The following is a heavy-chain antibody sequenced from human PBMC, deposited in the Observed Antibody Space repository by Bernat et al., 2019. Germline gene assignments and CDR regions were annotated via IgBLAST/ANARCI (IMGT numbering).Heavy chain of an antibody. D-gene: IGHD2-8*02. CDR3: ANYMRNDIVLVVYAIADWCFDY. J-gene: IGHJ4*02. V-gene: IGHV3-11*06. Sequence: QVQLVESGGGLVKPGGSLRLSCAASGFTFSDYYMSWIRQAPGKGLEWVSYITSSSSYTNYADSVKGRFTISRDNAKNSLYLQMNSLRAEDTAVYYCANYMRNDIVLVVYAIADWCFDYWGQGTLVTVSS. CDR1: GFTFSDYY. CDR2: ITSSSSYT.